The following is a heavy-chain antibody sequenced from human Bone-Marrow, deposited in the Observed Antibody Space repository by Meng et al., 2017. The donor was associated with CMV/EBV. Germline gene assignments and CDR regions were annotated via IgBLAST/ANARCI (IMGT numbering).Heavy chain of an antibody. CDR1: GFTFSLYA. Sequence: GESLKISCAASGFTFSLYAMSWVRQAPGKGPEWLSVIYSHSSSSYYADSVKGRFTISREDSNDMLYLEMTSLRAEDTAVYYRAKLAMFGVALDPYYGMDVWGQGTTVTVSS. D-gene: IGHD3-3*01. CDR3: AKLAMFGVALDPYYGMDV. V-gene: IGHV3-23*03. CDR2: IYSHSSSS. J-gene: IGHJ6*02.